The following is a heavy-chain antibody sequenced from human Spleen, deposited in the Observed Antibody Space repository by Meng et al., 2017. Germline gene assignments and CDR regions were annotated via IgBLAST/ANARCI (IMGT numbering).Heavy chain of an antibody. Sequence: QVQLQHSGDGLLNPSDTLALACAVSGGSFSNFYLNWIRQPPGKGLEWIGEINHSGGTNYNPSLKSRVTITVDTSKSQFSLKVNSVTSADTAVYYCARGTLSGYYNWFDPWGQGTLVTVSS. D-gene: IGHD3-3*01. CDR3: ARGTLSGYYNWFDP. CDR2: INHSGGT. V-gene: IGHV4-34*01. J-gene: IGHJ5*02. CDR1: GGSFSNFY.